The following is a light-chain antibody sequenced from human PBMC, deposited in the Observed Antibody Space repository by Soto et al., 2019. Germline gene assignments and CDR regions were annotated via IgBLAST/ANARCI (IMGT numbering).Light chain of an antibody. CDR3: QQYNSAPLT. CDR2: AAF. V-gene: IGKV1-27*01. CDR1: QDSSNY. Sequence: DIQMTQSPSSLSASVGHRVTITCRASQDSSNYLAWYQQKPGKVPKLLIYAAFTLQSGIPSRFSGSGSGTDFTLTISSLQPEDVATYYCQQYNSAPLTFGGGAKVEIK. J-gene: IGKJ4*01.